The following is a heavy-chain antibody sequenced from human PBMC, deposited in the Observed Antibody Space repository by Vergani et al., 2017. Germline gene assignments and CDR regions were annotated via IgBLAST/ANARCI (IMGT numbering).Heavy chain of an antibody. CDR2: ISYDGNKK. V-gene: IGHV3-30*03. D-gene: IGHD1-1*01. J-gene: IGHJ6*03. Sequence: QVQLVESGGGEVQPGRSLRLSCSAAGFPFSDYGVHWVRQAPGRGLEWVSVISYDGNKKNYADSGKGRFTISRDNSKKTLYLEMNALRAEDTAVYYCARDFLTRVTTLDYYYMGVWGKGTTVTVSS. CDR3: ARDFLTRVTTLDYYYMGV. CDR1: GFPFSDYG.